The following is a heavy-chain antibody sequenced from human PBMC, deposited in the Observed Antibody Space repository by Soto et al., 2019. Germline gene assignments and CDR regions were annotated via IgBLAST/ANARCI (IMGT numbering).Heavy chain of an antibody. J-gene: IGHJ4*02. V-gene: IGHV3-30*03. CDR3: ATGGRQWLVTSDFNY. CDR1: GFTFSDYA. CDR2: VSHDGRNT. Sequence: VQLVESGGGVVQPGRSLRLSCAASGFTFSDYAMHWVRQAPGKGLEWVAVVSHDGRNTHYADSVKGRFTISRDSSKNTVSLEMTSLRAEAKAVYYCATGGRQWLVTSDFNYWGQGALVTVSS. D-gene: IGHD6-19*01.